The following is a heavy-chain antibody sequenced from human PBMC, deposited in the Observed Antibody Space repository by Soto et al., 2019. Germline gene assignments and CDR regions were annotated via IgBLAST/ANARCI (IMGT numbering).Heavy chain of an antibody. CDR2: INAGNGNT. CDR1: GYTFTSYA. CDR3: ARDPTGLHYYYYYGMDV. V-gene: IGHV1-3*01. Sequence: GASVKVSCKASGYTFTSYAMHWVRQAPGQRLEWMGWINAGNGNTKYSQKFQGRVTITRDTSASTAYMELSSLRSEDTAVYYCARDPTGLHYYYYYGMDVWGQGTTVTVSS. J-gene: IGHJ6*02.